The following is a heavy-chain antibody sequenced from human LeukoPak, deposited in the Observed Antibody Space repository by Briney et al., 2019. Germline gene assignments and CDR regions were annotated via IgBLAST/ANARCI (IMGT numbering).Heavy chain of an antibody. D-gene: IGHD2-15*01. J-gene: IGHJ4*02. CDR3: ARDRCSGGSCYWTTFDY. CDR1: GYTFTRNY. Sequence: ASVKVSCKASGYTFTRNYMHWVRQAPGQGLEWMGIINPSGGSTSYAQKFQGRVTMTRDTSTTTVYMDLSSLRSEDTAVYYCARDRCSGGSCYWTTFDYWGQGTLVTVSS. V-gene: IGHV1-46*01. CDR2: INPSGGST.